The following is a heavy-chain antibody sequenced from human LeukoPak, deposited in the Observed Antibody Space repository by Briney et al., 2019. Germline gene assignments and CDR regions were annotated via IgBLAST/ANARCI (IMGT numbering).Heavy chain of an antibody. CDR1: GFTFDDYA. J-gene: IGHJ4*02. CDR2: ISWNSGSI. V-gene: IGHV3-9*01. D-gene: IGHD1-26*01. Sequence: GGSLRLSCAASGFTFDDYAMHWVRQAPGKGLEWVSGISWNSGSIGYADSVKGRFTISRDNAKDSLYLQMNSLRAEDTAVYYCAIDRVGATLTSFDYWGQGTLVTVSS. CDR3: AIDRVGATLTSFDY.